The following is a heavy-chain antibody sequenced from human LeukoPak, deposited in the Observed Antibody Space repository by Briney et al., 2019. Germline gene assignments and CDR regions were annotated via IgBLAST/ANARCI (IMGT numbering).Heavy chain of an antibody. CDR2: IHYTGTV. Sequence: SETLSLTCTVSGGTISWFYWSWLRQSPGRGLEWIEYIHYTGTVNYNPPHKSRATISVDMSNNQFSLELTFVTAADTAVYYCARGLTTDYGAFNIWGQGTAVSVSS. D-gene: IGHD4-17*01. CDR1: GGTISWFY. V-gene: IGHV4-59*01. J-gene: IGHJ3*02. CDR3: ARGLTTDYGAFNI.